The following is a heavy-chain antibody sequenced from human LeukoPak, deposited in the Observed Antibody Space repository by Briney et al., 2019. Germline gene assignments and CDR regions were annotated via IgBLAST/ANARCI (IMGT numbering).Heavy chain of an antibody. CDR1: GFTFSSYA. V-gene: IGHV3-23*01. J-gene: IGHJ4*02. D-gene: IGHD3-10*01. CDR2: ISGSGGST. Sequence: GGSLRLSCAASGFTFSSYAMSWVRQAPGKGLEWVSAISGSGGSTYYADSVKGRFTISRDNSKNTLYLQMNSLRAEDTAVYYCAKDTEYGSGSYSDYWGQGTLVTVSS. CDR3: AKDTEYGSGSYSDY.